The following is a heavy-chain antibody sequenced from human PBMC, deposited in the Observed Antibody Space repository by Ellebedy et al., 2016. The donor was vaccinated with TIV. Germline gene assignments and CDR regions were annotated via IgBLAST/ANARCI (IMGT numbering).Heavy chain of an antibody. Sequence: AASVKVSCKTSGYTFTSYAISWVRQAPGQGLEWIAWTSTYNGDKQFAEKFKDRVTLTKDTSTTTAYMELRSLRSDDSAMYYCTRDCSSSACHAYYYYYGMDVWGQGTSVTVSS. CDR3: TRDCSSSACHAYYYYYGMDV. CDR2: TSTYNGDK. D-gene: IGHD2-2*01. CDR1: GYTFTSYA. V-gene: IGHV1-18*01. J-gene: IGHJ6*02.